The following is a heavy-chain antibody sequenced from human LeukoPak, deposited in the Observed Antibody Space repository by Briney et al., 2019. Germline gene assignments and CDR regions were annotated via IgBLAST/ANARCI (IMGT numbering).Heavy chain of an antibody. V-gene: IGHV3-23*01. CDR2: INGSGGST. Sequence: QAGGSLRLSCAASGFTFSSYAMSWVRQAPGKGLEWVSAINGSGGSTYYADSVKGRFTISRDNSKNTLYLQMNSLRAEDTAVYYCAKADIVVVPAAPIWGQGTTVTVSS. D-gene: IGHD2-2*01. J-gene: IGHJ6*02. CDR1: GFTFSSYA. CDR3: AKADIVVVPAAPI.